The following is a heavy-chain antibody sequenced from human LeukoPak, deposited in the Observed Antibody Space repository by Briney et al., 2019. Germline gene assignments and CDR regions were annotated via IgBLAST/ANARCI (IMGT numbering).Heavy chain of an antibody. J-gene: IGHJ4*02. D-gene: IGHD3-10*01. CDR2: IYWDDTE. CDR3: ASGSGRTFDY. V-gene: IGHV2-5*02. CDR1: GFSLRTSGVG. Sequence: GSGPTLVQPTQTLTLTCTFTGFSLRTSGVGVGWIRQPPGKALEWLALIYWDDTERYSPSLRSRLTITKDTSKNQVVLTMTNMDPVDTATYYCASGSGRTFDYWGQGTLVTVSS.